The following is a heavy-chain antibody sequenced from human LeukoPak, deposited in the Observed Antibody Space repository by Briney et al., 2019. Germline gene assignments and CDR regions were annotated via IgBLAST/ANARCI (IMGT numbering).Heavy chain of an antibody. D-gene: IGHD2-21*02. CDR3: ARGVGGDRDY. Sequence: GGSLRLSCAASGFTFSSSWMHWVRQAPGKGLVWVSRINPDESITSHVDSVKGRFTISRDNAKNTVYLQMNSLRAEDTAVYYCARGVGGDRDYWGQGTLVTVSS. CDR1: GFTFSSSW. V-gene: IGHV3-74*01. J-gene: IGHJ4*02. CDR2: INPDESIT.